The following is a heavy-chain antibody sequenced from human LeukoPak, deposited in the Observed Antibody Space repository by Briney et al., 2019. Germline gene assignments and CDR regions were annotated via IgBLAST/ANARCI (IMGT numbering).Heavy chain of an antibody. CDR3: AREIVGGFNPGAY. CDR2: IHRSGST. D-gene: IGHD1-14*01. CDR1: PDSTTSNF. V-gene: IGHV4-4*02. J-gene: IGHJ4*02. Sequence: SETLSLTCTVSPDSTTSNFWSWVRQPPGKGLEWIGEIHRSGSTNYNPSLQSRVTISIDRSKDQIALELSSVTAADTAVYYCAREIVGGFNPGAYWGQGTLVTVSS.